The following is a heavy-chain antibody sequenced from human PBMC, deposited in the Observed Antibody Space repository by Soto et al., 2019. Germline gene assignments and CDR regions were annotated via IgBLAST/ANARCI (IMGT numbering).Heavy chain of an antibody. Sequence: QVQLQQWGAGLLKPSQTLSLTCAVSDGSFTTYYWNWIRQPPGKGLEWIGEINHSGSTNYNPSLKSRVSMSVDTSKNQFSVKLTSVSAADTAVYYCARGPDYDFWSGFSTTPGHYYYYLDVWGEGTTVTVSS. V-gene: IGHV4-34*02. J-gene: IGHJ6*03. D-gene: IGHD3-3*01. CDR3: ARGPDYDFWSGFSTTPGHYYYYLDV. CDR2: INHSGST. CDR1: DGSFTTYY.